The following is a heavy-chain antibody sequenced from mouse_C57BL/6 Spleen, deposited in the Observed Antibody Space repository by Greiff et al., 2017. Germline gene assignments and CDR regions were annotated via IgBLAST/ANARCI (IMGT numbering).Heavy chain of an antibody. J-gene: IGHJ1*03. CDR3: ARWNDGSSAYFDV. Sequence: QVQLQQSGAELVKPGASVTMSCKASGYTFTTYPIEWMKQNHGKSLEWIGNFHPYNDDTKYNEKFKGKATLTVEKSSSTVYLEISRLTSDDSAVYYGARWNDGSSAYFDVWGTGTTVTVSS. D-gene: IGHD1-1*01. CDR1: GYTFTTYP. CDR2: FHPYNDDT. V-gene: IGHV1-47*01.